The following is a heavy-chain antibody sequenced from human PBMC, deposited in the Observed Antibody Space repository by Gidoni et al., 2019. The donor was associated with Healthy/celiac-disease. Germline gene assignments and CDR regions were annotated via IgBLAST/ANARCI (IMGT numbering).Heavy chain of an antibody. V-gene: IGHV3-23*01. CDR2: ISGSGGST. Sequence: EVQLLESGGGLVQPGGSLRLSCAASGFTFSSYAMSWVRQAPGKGLEWVSAISGSGGSTYYADSVKGRFTISRDNSKNTLYLQMNSLRAEDTAVYYCAKGSITMIVVVTHFDYWGQGTLVTVSS. CDR1: GFTFSSYA. CDR3: AKGSITMIVVVTHFDY. J-gene: IGHJ4*02. D-gene: IGHD3-22*01.